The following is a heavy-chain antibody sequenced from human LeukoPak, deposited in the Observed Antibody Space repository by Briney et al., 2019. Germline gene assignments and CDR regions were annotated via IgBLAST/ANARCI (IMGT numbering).Heavy chain of an antibody. D-gene: IGHD1-26*01. Sequence: GGTLRLSCAASGFTFSSYGMSWVRQAPGKGLEWVSAISGSGGSTYYADSVKGRFTISRDNSKNTLYLQMNSLRAEDTAIYYCAKEYTGTFSPFPSYFDNWGQGTLVTVSS. V-gene: IGHV3-23*01. J-gene: IGHJ4*02. CDR1: GFTFSSYG. CDR3: AKEYTGTFSPFPSYFDN. CDR2: ISGSGGST.